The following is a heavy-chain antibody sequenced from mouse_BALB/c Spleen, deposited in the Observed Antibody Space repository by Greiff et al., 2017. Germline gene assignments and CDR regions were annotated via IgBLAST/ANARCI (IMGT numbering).Heavy chain of an antibody. Sequence: VQLQESGPGLVAPSQSLSITCTVSGFSLTSYDISWIRQPPGKGLEWLGVIWTGGGTNYNSAFMSRLSISKDNSKSQVFLKMNSLQTDDTAMYYCARETHSGYFDYWGQGTTLTVSS. CDR3: ARETHSGYFDY. CDR2: IWTGGGT. V-gene: IGHV2-9-2*01. CDR1: GFSLTSYD. J-gene: IGHJ2*01. D-gene: IGHD1-3*01.